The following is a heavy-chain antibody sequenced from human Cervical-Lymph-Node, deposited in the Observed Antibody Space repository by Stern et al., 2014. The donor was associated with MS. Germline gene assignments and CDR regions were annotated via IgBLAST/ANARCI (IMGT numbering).Heavy chain of an antibody. V-gene: IGHV3-9*01. CDR2: NSWPGHVT. J-gene: IGHJ4*02. CDR3: ARRGNGYKFDS. CDR1: GFPFGDYE. Sequence: EEQLVESGGGLVEPGGSLRLSCVASGFPFGDYEMPWVRQAPGKGLEWGSGNSWPGHVTGYADSVKGRFTVSRDNAKNSLFLQVSSLRAEDTAFYYCARRGNGYKFDSWGQGTLVTVSS. D-gene: IGHD5-24*01.